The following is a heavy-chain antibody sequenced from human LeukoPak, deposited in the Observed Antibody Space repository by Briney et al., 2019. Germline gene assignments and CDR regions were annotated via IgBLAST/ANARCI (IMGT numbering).Heavy chain of an antibody. CDR3: ARGTIAAADAFDI. V-gene: IGHV2-70*01. Sequence: SGPTLVNPTQTLTLTCTFSGFSLSTRGMCVSWIRQPPGKALEWLAIIDWDDDKYYSTSLKTRLTISKDTSKNQVVLTMTSMDPVDTATYCCARGTIAAADAFDIWGQGTMVTVSS. CDR1: GFSLSTRGMC. J-gene: IGHJ3*02. CDR2: IDWDDDK. D-gene: IGHD6-13*01.